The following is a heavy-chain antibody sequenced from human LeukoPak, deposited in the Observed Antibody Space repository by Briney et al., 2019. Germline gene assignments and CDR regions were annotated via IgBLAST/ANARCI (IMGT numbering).Heavy chain of an antibody. Sequence: PSETLSFTCTVSGSSITSTYYWAWFRQPPGKGLEWIATVFQLQTVRSFYNKSLESRVTMSLDTSQNQFSLNLTSVTAADTALYFCARVLHAPKFIDSWGQGTLVTVSS. J-gene: IGHJ4*02. V-gene: IGHV4-38-2*02. CDR2: VFQLQTVRS. CDR1: GSSITSTYY. CDR3: ARVLHAPKFIDS. D-gene: IGHD2-8*01.